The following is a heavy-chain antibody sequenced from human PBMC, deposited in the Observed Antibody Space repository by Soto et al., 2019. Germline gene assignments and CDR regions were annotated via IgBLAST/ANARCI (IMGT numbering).Heavy chain of an antibody. CDR3: ARGPLYDLESGTYLYFDL. CDR2: IIPIFGTT. J-gene: IGHJ2*01. V-gene: IGHV1-69*01. D-gene: IGHD1-26*01. CDR1: GASFDSYT. Sequence: QVQLVQSGGEVKKSGSSVKVSCTVSGASFDSYTVTWVRQAPGQGLEWLGGIIPIFGTTNSAQKFQGRLTFTADGLTNTAYMELSSLTSEDTAVYYCARGPLYDLESGTYLYFDLWGRGTLVTVSS.